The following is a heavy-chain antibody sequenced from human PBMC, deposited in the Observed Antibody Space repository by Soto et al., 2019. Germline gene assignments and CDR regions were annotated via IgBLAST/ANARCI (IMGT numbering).Heavy chain of an antibody. Sequence: ASVKVSCKASGYTFTSYGISWVRQAPGQGLEWMGWISAYNGNTNYAQKLQGRVTMTTDTSTSTAYMELRSLRSDDTAVYYCAIEGCSWGYDAFDIWSQGTMVTVSS. CDR3: AIEGCSWGYDAFDI. D-gene: IGHD2-15*01. V-gene: IGHV1-18*01. CDR2: ISAYNGNT. J-gene: IGHJ3*02. CDR1: GYTFTSYG.